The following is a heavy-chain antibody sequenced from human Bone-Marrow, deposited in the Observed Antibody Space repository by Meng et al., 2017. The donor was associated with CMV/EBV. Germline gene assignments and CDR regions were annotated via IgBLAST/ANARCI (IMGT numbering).Heavy chain of an antibody. CDR2: IVVGSGNT. D-gene: IGHD6-13*01. Sequence: SVKVSCKASGFTFTSSAVQWVRQARGQRLEWIGWIVVGSGNTNYAQKFQERVTITRDMSTSTAYMELSSLRSEDTAVYYCARVIAAAGQGWFDPWGQGTLVTVSS. CDR1: GFTFTSSA. V-gene: IGHV1-58*01. J-gene: IGHJ5*02. CDR3: ARVIAAAGQGWFDP.